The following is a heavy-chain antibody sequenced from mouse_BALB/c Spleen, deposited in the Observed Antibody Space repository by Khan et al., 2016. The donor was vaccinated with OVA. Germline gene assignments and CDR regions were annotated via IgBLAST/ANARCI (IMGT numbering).Heavy chain of an antibody. Sequence: VQLKESGAELVKPGASVKLSCTASGFNIKDTYMHWVKQRPEQGLEWIGRIDPANGNTKYDPKFQGKATITADTSSNTAYLQLSSLTSEDTAVYYCARDYWDVFAYWGQAPLVTLSA. V-gene: IGHV14-3*02. CDR2: IDPANGNT. CDR3: ARDYWDVFAY. J-gene: IGHJ3*01. CDR1: GFNIKDTY. D-gene: IGHD4-1*01.